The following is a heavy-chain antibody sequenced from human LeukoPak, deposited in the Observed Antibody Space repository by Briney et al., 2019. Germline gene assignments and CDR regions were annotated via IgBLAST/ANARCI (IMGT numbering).Heavy chain of an antibody. J-gene: IGHJ4*02. CDR2: IYRGST. D-gene: IGHD4-17*01. CDR3: ARGGDYEMDY. CDR1: GGSISSYY. V-gene: IGHV4-4*08. Sequence: ASETLSLTCTVSGGSISSYYWSWIRQPPGKGLEWIGCIYRGSTYYNPSLQSRITISVDTSKNQFSLKESSVTAADTAVYYCARGGDYEMDYWGQGTLVTVSS.